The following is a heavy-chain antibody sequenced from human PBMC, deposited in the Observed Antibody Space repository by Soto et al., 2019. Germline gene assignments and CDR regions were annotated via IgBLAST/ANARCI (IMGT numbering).Heavy chain of an antibody. D-gene: IGHD6-13*01. CDR1: GGSISSGAYY. V-gene: IGHV4-31*03. CDR3: ARVSATGTRWFDP. Sequence: PSETLSLTCTVSGGSISSGAYYWGWIRQHPGKGLEWIGYISHRGTAYYTPSLKSRVSLSVDPSKSQFSLNVTSLTAADTAAYYCARVSATGTRWFDPWGPGTLVTVSS. J-gene: IGHJ5*02. CDR2: ISHRGTA.